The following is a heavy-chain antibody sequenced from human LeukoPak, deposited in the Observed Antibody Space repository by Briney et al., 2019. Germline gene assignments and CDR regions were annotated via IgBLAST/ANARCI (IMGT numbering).Heavy chain of an antibody. J-gene: IGHJ4*02. CDR1: GFTFSSYS. CDR2: ISSSSSYI. CDR3: ARDGSSGWQPGSDY. D-gene: IGHD6-19*01. Sequence: GGSLRLSCAASGFTFSSYSMNWVRQAPGKGLEWVSSISSSSSYIYYADSVKGRFTISRDNAKNSLYLQMNSLRAEDTAVYYCARDGSSGWQPGSDYWGQGTLVTVSS. V-gene: IGHV3-21*01.